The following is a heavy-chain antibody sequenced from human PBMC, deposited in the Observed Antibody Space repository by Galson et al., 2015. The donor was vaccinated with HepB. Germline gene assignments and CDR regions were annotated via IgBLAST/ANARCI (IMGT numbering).Heavy chain of an antibody. D-gene: IGHD3-3*01. CDR1: GGTFSSYG. CDR3: ARGDTIFGVLSYFDY. CDR2: IIPIFGTT. Sequence: SVKVSCKASGGTFSSYGIGWVRQAPGQGLEWMGGIIPIFGTTNYAQKFQGRVTITADESTSTAYMELSSLRSEDTAEYYCARGDTIFGVLSYFDYWGQGTLVTVSS. V-gene: IGHV1-69*13. J-gene: IGHJ4*02.